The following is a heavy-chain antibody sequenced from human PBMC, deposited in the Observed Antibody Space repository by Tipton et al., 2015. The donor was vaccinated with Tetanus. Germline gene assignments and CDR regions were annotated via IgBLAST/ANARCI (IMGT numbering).Heavy chain of an antibody. CDR3: VRANYELPKKGPFDY. CDR1: GGSLRSDDYQ. D-gene: IGHD3-3*01. CDR2: ISPSGRT. Sequence: TLSLTCSVSGGSLRSDDYQWNWIRQPPGKGLEWLAYISPSGRTNSNYDLKSRTTISQDKSKNQFSLRLTSVTAADTAVYYCVRANYELPKKGPFDYWGPGSLVIVSS. V-gene: IGHV4-61*08. J-gene: IGHJ4*02.